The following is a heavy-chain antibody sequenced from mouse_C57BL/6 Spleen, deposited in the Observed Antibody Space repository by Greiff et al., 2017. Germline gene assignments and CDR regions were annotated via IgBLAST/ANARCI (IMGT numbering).Heavy chain of an antibody. CDR1: GYTFTSYW. V-gene: IGHV1-53*01. J-gene: IGHJ4*01. CDR3: ARGGYGYDRGYYAMDY. D-gene: IGHD2-2*01. CDR2: INPSNGGT. Sequence: QVQLQQPGTELVKPGASVKLSCKASGYTFTSYWMHWVKQRPGQGLEWIGNINPSNGGTNYNEKFKSKATLTVDKSSSTAYMQLSSLTSEDSAVYYCARGGYGYDRGYYAMDYWGQGTSVTVSS.